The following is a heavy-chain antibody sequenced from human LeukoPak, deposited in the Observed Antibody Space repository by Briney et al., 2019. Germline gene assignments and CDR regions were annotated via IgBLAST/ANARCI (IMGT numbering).Heavy chain of an antibody. CDR2: ISSSSSYI. CDR3: ARDGEQLVRFDY. D-gene: IGHD6-6*01. J-gene: IGHJ4*02. V-gene: IGHV3-21*01. Sequence: GGSLRLSCAASGSTFSSYSMNWVRQAPGKGLEWVSSISSSSSYIYYADSVKGRFTISRDNAKNSLYLQMNSLRAEDTAVYYCARDGEQLVRFDYWGQGTLVTVSS. CDR1: GSTFSSYS.